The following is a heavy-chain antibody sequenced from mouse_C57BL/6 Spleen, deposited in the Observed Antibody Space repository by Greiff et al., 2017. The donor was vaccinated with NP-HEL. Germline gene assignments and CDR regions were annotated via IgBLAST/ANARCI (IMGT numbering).Heavy chain of an antibody. D-gene: IGHD2-4*01. CDR1: GYTFTSYW. Sequence: QVQLQQPGAELVRPGSSVKLSCKASGYTFTSYWMDWVKQRPGKGLEWIGNIYPSDSETHYNQKLKDKATLTVDKSSSTAYMQLISLTSEDSAVYYCARGDYDENFDVWGTGTTVTVSS. CDR2: IYPSDSET. J-gene: IGHJ1*03. CDR3: ARGDYDENFDV. V-gene: IGHV1-61*01.